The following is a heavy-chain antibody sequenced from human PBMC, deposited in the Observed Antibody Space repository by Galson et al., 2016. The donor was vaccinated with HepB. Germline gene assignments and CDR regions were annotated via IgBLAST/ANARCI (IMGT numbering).Heavy chain of an antibody. CDR1: RSSFRRYG. D-gene: IGHD3-10*02. V-gene: IGHV3-33*01. CDR3: ARDNVRDGGPIFGFDH. Sequence: SLRLSCAASRSSFRRYGMHWVRQAPGKGLEWVAAIWNAGSRTEYADSVEGRFTISREHSKDAVYLQMSSLTVEDTAVYYCARDNVRDGGPIFGFDHWGQGTRVIVS. J-gene: IGHJ4*02. CDR2: IWNAGSRT.